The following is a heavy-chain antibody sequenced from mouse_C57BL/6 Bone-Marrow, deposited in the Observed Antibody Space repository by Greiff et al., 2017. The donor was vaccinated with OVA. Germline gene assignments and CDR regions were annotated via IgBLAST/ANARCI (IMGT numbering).Heavy chain of an antibody. CDR2: IDPSDSYT. Sequence: QVQLKESGAELVKPGASVKLSCKASGYTFTSYWMQWVKQRPGQGLEWIGEIDPSDSYTNYNQKFKGKATLTVDTSSSTAYMQLSSLTSEDSAVYYCARPGSSPWWGQGTLVTVSA. CDR1: GYTFTSYW. V-gene: IGHV1-50*01. J-gene: IGHJ3*02. CDR3: ARPGSSPW. D-gene: IGHD1-1*01.